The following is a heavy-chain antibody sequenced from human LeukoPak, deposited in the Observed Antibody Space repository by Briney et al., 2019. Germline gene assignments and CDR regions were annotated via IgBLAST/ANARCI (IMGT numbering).Heavy chain of an antibody. V-gene: IGHV3-23*01. CDR3: ADGPYCSSTSCLDY. D-gene: IGHD2-2*01. J-gene: IGHJ4*02. CDR2: ISGSGGST. Sequence: PGGSLRLSCAASGFTFSSYAMSWVRQAPGNGLEWVSAISGSGGSTYYADSVKGRFTISRDNSKNTLYLQMNSLRAEDTAVYYCADGPYCSSTSCLDYWGQGTLVTVSS. CDR1: GFTFSSYA.